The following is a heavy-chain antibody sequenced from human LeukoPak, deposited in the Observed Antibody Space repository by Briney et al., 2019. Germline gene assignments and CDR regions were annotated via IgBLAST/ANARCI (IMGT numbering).Heavy chain of an antibody. V-gene: IGHV1-69*13. CDR2: IIPIFGTA. Sequence: SVKVSCKASGGTFSSYAISWVRQAPGQGLEWMGGIIPIFGTANYAQKFQGRVTITADESTSTAYMELSSLRSEDTAMYYCARDGGSYFLYYYYYGMDVWGQGTTVTVSS. D-gene: IGHD1-26*01. J-gene: IGHJ6*02. CDR3: ARDGGSYFLYYYYYGMDV. CDR1: GGTFSSYA.